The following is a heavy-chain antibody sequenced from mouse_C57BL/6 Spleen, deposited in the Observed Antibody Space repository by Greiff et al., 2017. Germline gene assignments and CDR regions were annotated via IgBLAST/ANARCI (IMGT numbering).Heavy chain of an antibody. CDR2: IDPEDGET. Sequence: VQLKESGAELVRPGASVKLSCTASGFNIKDDYMHWVKQRPEQGLEWIGWIDPEDGETKYAPKFQGKATITADTSSNTAYLQLSSLTSEDTAVYYCARGVVAENFDYWGQGTTLTVSS. CDR3: ARGVVAENFDY. V-gene: IGHV14-2*01. J-gene: IGHJ2*01. CDR1: GFNIKDDY. D-gene: IGHD1-1*01.